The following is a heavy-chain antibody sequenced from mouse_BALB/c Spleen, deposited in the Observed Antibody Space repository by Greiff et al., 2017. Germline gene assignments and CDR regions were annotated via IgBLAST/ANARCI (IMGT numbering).Heavy chain of an antibody. CDR3: ARDREYGNFDY. D-gene: IGHD2-10*02. V-gene: IGHV3-6*02. CDR2: ISYDGSN. J-gene: IGHJ2*01. Sequence: DVQLQESGPGLVKPSQSLSLTCSVTGYSITSGYYWNWIRQFPGNKLEWMGYISYDGSNNYNPSLKNRISITRDTSKNQFFLKLNSVTTEDTATYYCARDREYGNFDYWGQGTTLTVSS. CDR1: GYSITSGYY.